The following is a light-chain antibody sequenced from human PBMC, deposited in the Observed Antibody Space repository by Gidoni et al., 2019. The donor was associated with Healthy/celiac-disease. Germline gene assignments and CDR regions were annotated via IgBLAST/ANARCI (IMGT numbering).Light chain of an antibody. J-gene: IGKJ4*01. CDR3: QQYDKWPPLT. V-gene: IGKV3-15*01. CDR2: AAS. Sequence: EIVMTQSPATLSVSPGERATLSCRASQSVSSNLAWYQQKPGQAPRLLMYAASTRATGIPARFSGSGSGTKFTLTISSRQSEDFAVYYCQQYDKWPPLTFGGGTKVEIK. CDR1: QSVSSN.